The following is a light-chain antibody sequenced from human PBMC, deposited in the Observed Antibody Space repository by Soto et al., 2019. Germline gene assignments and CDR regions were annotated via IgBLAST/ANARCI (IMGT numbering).Light chain of an antibody. Sequence: EVVLPQSPGTLSLSPGERATLSCRASQSVSSSYFAWYQQKPGQAPRLLIYGASTRATGIPDRFSGSGSGTDFTLTISRLEPEDFAVYYCQQYGSSRLTFGGGTKV. CDR2: GAS. CDR3: QQYGSSRLT. CDR1: QSVSSSY. V-gene: IGKV3-20*01. J-gene: IGKJ4*01.